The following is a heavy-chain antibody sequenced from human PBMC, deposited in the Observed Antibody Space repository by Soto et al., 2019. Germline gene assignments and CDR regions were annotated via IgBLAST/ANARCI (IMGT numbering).Heavy chain of an antibody. CDR2: INAGNGNT. Sequence: GASMKVSRKASEDTFTRYVIHLVRQAPGQRLEWMGWINAGNGNTKYSQNFQGRVTITRDASASTAYMELSSLRSQDTAVYYCATSTIDTSTWKQYFYGMDVWGQGSTVTVSS. CDR3: ATSTIDTSTWKQYFYGMDV. CDR1: EDTFTRYV. J-gene: IGHJ6*02. D-gene: IGHD6-13*01. V-gene: IGHV1-3*01.